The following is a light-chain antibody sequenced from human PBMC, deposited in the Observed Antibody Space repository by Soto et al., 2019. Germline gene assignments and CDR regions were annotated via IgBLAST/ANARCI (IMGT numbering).Light chain of an antibody. CDR1: QSVSSSY. CDR3: QHSGRSPPSWT. CDR2: GAS. J-gene: IGKJ1*01. V-gene: IGKV3-20*01. Sequence: ETVLTQSPGTLSLSPGESATLSCRAGQSVSSSYLAWYQQKPGQAPRLLIYGASSRATGIPDRFSGSGSGTDFTLTISRVEPEDFAVYYCQHSGRSPPSWTFGQGTKVEIK.